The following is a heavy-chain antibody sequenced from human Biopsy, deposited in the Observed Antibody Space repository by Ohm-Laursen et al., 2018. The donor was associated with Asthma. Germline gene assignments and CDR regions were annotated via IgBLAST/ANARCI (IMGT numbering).Heavy chain of an antibody. V-gene: IGHV3-11*01. J-gene: IGHJ6*02. CDR1: GFSFGDYY. D-gene: IGHD6-25*01. Sequence: SLRLSRAAFGFSFGDYYMTWMRQAPGKGLAWVSSISSSGSTTYPAESVKGRFTISRDNAQKSLFLQMGSLRAEDTAIYYCARVFESSEWGPFYHFGLDVWGQGTTVTVSS. CDR3: ARVFESSEWGPFYHFGLDV. CDR2: ISSSGSTT.